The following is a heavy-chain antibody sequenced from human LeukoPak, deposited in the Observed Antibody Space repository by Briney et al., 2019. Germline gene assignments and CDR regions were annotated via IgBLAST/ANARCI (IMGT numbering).Heavy chain of an antibody. J-gene: IGHJ6*02. Sequence: ASVKVSCKASGGTFSSYAISWVRQAPGQGLEWMGGIIPIFGTANYAQKFQGRVTMTEDTSTDTAYMELSSLRSEDTAVYYCATDSGDYFYGMDVWGRGTTVTVSS. D-gene: IGHD1-1*01. V-gene: IGHV1-69*06. CDR1: GGTFSSYA. CDR3: ATDSGDYFYGMDV. CDR2: IIPIFGTA.